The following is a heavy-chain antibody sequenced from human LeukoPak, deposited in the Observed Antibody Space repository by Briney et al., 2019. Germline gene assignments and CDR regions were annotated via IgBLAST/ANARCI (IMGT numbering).Heavy chain of an antibody. D-gene: IGHD6-13*01. Sequence: GGSLRLSCAASGFTFSSCPMTWVRQAPGKGLEWVSAITSSGSTYYADSVKGRFTISRDNSKNTLYLQMNSLRDEDTAVYYCAKHTSRWDEDYWGQGSLVTVSS. CDR1: GFTFSSCP. V-gene: IGHV3-23*01. CDR3: AKHTSRWDEDY. CDR2: ITSSGST. J-gene: IGHJ4*02.